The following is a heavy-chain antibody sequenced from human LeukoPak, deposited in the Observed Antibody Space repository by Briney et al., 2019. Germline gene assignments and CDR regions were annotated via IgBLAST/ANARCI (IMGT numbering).Heavy chain of an antibody. Sequence: SETLSLTCTVSGGSISSYYWSWIRQPPGKGLEWIGYIYYSGSTNYNPSLKSRVTISVDTSKNQFSLKLSSVTAADTAVYYCATLTVVIRTGWGQGTLVTVSS. V-gene: IGHV4-59*01. CDR2: IYYSGST. D-gene: IGHD1-14*01. CDR1: GGSISSYY. CDR3: ATLTVVIRTG. J-gene: IGHJ4*02.